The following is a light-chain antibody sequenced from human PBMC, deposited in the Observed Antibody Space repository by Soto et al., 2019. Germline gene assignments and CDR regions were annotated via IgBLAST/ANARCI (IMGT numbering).Light chain of an antibody. CDR2: GAS. CDR1: QSVSSN. V-gene: IGKV3-11*01. CDR3: QQRGAWPLT. Sequence: EIVTTQSPATLSVSTGERATLSCRPSQSVSSNLAWYQQKPGQAPRVXIYGASNRETGIPAMFSGSGSGTEFTLIISSLEHGDFAVVDCQQRGAWPLTFGGGTKVDIK. J-gene: IGKJ4*01.